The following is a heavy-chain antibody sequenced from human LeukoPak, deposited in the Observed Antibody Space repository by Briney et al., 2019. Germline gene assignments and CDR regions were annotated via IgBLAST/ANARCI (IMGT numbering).Heavy chain of an antibody. J-gene: IGHJ5*02. CDR2: IYYSGST. CDR3: ARLAHWFDP. CDR1: GGSISSYY. Sequence: SETLSLTCTVSGGSISSYYWSWIRQPPGKGLEWIGYIYYSGSTNYNPSLKRRVTISVDTSKNQFSLKLSSVTAADTAVYYCARLAHWFDPWGQGTLVTVSS. D-gene: IGHD3-3*02. V-gene: IGHV4-59*08.